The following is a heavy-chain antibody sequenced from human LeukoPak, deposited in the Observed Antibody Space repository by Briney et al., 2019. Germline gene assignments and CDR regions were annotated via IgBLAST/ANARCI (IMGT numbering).Heavy chain of an antibody. Sequence: GASVKVSCKASGYTFTSYGISWVRQAPGQGPEWMGWVSAYNGNTNYAQKLQGRVTMTTDTSTSTAYMELRSLRSDDTAVYYCARDLYSRGWLYYWGQGTLVTVSS. D-gene: IGHD6-19*01. CDR3: ARDLYSRGWLYY. CDR1: GYTFTSYG. J-gene: IGHJ4*02. V-gene: IGHV1-18*01. CDR2: VSAYNGNT.